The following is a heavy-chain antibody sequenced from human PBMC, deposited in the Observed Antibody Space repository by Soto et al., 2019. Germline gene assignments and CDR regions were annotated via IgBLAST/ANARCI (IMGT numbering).Heavy chain of an antibody. D-gene: IGHD7-27*01. J-gene: IGHJ4*02. CDR3: ARDRPNSGFDY. CDR1: GFTFNSYG. Sequence: VGSLRLSCAASGFTFNSYGMHWVRQAPGKGLEWVAVIWYDGSNKYYGDSVKGRFTISRDNSKNTLYLQMNSLRAEDTAVYYCARDRPNSGFDYWGQGTLVTVSS. V-gene: IGHV3-33*01. CDR2: IWYDGSNK.